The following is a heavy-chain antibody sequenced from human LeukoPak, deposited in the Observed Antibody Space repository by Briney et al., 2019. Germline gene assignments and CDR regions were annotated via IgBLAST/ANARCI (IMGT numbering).Heavy chain of an antibody. V-gene: IGHV3-48*03. Sequence: PGGSLRLSCAASGFTLSTYEMTWVRQAPGKGLEWISFITSSGSPTFYADSVKGRFTIFRDTAKNSLFLQMNNLRGEDTAVYYWARDIFSFTRAFDIWGQGTMVTVS. CDR2: ITSSGSPT. CDR1: GFTLSTYE. D-gene: IGHD3-9*01. J-gene: IGHJ3*02. CDR3: ARDIFSFTRAFDI.